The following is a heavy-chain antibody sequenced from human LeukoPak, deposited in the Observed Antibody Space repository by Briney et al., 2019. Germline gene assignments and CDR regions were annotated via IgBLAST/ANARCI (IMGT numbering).Heavy chain of an antibody. CDR1: GYTFTGYY. D-gene: IGHD2-21*01. Sequence: ASVKVSCKASGYTFTGYYMHWVRQAPGQGLEWMGWINPSSGGTNYAQKFQGRATMTRDTSISTAYMELSRLRSDDTAVYYCAREGDSYGMDVWGQGTTVTVSS. J-gene: IGHJ6*02. CDR3: AREGDSYGMDV. CDR2: INPSSGGT. V-gene: IGHV1-2*02.